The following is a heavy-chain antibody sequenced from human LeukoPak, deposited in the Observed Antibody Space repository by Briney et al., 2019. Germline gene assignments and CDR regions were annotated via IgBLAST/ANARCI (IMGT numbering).Heavy chain of an antibody. J-gene: IGHJ4*02. CDR3: ARGRGLDY. D-gene: IGHD3-10*01. CDR1: GGSISSYY. Sequence: SETLSLTRTVSGGSISSYYWSWIRQPPGKGLEWIGYIYYSGSTNYNPSLKSRVTISVDTSKNQFSLKLSSVTAADTAVYYCARGRGLDYWGQGTLVTVSS. V-gene: IGHV4-59*01. CDR2: IYYSGST.